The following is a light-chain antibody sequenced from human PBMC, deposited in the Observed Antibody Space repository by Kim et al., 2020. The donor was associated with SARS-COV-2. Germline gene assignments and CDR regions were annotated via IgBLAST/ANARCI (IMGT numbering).Light chain of an antibody. J-gene: IGKJ2*01. CDR2: GAS. CDR3: QQYNNWPQT. CDR1: QSISNK. Sequence: EIVMTQSPATLSVSPGERDTLSCRASQSISNKLAWYQQKPGQAPRLLIYGASTRATGIPARFSGSGSGTEFTLTISSLQSEDFAVYCCQQYNNWPQTFGQGTKLEI. V-gene: IGKV3-15*01.